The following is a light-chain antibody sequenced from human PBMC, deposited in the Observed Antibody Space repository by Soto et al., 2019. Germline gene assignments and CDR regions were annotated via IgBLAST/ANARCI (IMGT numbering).Light chain of an antibody. CDR3: QQYGTSEII. CDR2: GAS. Sequence: VLTPSPGTLSLSPGERATVSCRVSQSVSSSYVAWYQQKRGQAPRLLMYGASSRATGIPDRFSGSGSGTDFTLTITRLEPEDFAVFYCQQYGTSEIIFGQGTRLEI. J-gene: IGKJ5*01. CDR1: QSVSSSY. V-gene: IGKV3-20*01.